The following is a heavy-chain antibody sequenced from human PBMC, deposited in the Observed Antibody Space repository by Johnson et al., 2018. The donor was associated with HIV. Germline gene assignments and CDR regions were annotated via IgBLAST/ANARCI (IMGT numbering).Heavy chain of an antibody. CDR2: ISWDGGST. CDR3: AKDIRADWTDAFDI. Sequence: EVQLVESGGGVVRPGGSLRLSCAASGFTFSSYAMSWVRQAPGKGLEWVSLISWDGGSTYYADSVKGRFTISRDNAKNSLYLQMNSLRAEDTALYYCAKDIRADWTDAFDIWGQGTMVTVSS. J-gene: IGHJ3*02. V-gene: IGHV3-43D*04. D-gene: IGHD3/OR15-3a*01. CDR1: GFTFSSYA.